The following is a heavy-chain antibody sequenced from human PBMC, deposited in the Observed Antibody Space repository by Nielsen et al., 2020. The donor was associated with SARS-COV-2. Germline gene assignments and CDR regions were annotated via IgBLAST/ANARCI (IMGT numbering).Heavy chain of an antibody. CDR2: IGTAGDT. V-gene: IGHV3-13*04. Sequence: GASLMISCAASGFTFSSYDMHWVRHATEKGLEWVSAIGTAGDTYYPGSVKGRFTISRENAKNSLYLQLNSLRAGDTAVYYCARALRYGGNPVDAFDIWGQGTMVTVSS. J-gene: IGHJ3*02. CDR3: ARALRYGGNPVDAFDI. CDR1: GFTFSSYD. D-gene: IGHD4-23*01.